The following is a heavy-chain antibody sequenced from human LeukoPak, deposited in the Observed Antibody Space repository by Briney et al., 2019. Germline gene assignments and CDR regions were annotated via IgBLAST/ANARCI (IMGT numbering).Heavy chain of an antibody. CDR3: AISGGVVATHWFDP. J-gene: IGHJ5*02. V-gene: IGHV1-2*02. CDR2: INPNSGGT. D-gene: IGHD2-15*01. Sequence: ASVKVSCKASGYTFTGYYMHWVRQAPGQGLEWMGWINPNSGGTNYAQKFQGRVTMTRDTSISTAYMELSGLRSADTAVYYCAISGGVVATHWFDPWGQGTLVTVSS. CDR1: GYTFTGYY.